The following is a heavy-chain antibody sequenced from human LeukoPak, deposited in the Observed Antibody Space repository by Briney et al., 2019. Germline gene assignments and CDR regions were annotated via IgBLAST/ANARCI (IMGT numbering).Heavy chain of an antibody. CDR3: ARDGGYGSGSAL. Sequence: SQTLSLTCAVSGGSIDSGGYSWTWIRQPPGKGLEWIGSIYYDGSTNYNPSLKSRVTISLDTPKNQFSLKLSSVTAADTAVYYCARDGGYGSGSALWGQGTLITVSS. J-gene: IGHJ4*02. D-gene: IGHD3-10*01. CDR2: IYYDGST. CDR1: GGSIDSGGYS. V-gene: IGHV4-61*08.